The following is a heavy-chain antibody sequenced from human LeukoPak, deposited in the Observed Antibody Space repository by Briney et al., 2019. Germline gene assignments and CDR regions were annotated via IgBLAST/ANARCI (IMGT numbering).Heavy chain of an antibody. V-gene: IGHV3-30*03. CDR2: TSYDGSNK. CDR1: GFTFSSFS. J-gene: IGHJ3*02. D-gene: IGHD3-22*01. Sequence: GGSLRLSCAATGFTFSSFSMHWVRQAPGKGLEWVAVTSYDGSNKYYADSVKGRFTISRDNSKNTLYLQMNSLRTEDTAVYYCARPIVVVSGAFDIWGQGTMVTVSS. CDR3: ARPIVVVSGAFDI.